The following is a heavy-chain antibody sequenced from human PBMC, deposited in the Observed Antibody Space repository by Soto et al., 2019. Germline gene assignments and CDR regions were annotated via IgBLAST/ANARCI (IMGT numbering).Heavy chain of an antibody. J-gene: IGHJ4*02. CDR1: GFTFSGSA. CDR3: TRRLSYCSSTSCYVR. Sequence: EVQLVESGGGLVQPGGSLNLSCAASGFTFSGSAMHWVRQASGKGLEWVGRIRSKANSYATAYAASVKGRFTISRDDSKNTAYLQMNSLKTEDTAVYYCTRRLSYCSSTSCYVRWGQGTLVTVSS. D-gene: IGHD2-2*01. CDR2: IRSKANSYAT. V-gene: IGHV3-73*02.